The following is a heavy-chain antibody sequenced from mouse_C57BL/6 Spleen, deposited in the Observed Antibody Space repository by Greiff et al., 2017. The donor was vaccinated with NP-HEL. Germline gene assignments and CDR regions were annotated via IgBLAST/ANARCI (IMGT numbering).Heavy chain of an antibody. CDR1: GYTFTSSW. J-gene: IGHJ3*01. CDR3: ARGGDDYDDWFAY. Sequence: QVQLQQPGAELVMPGASVKLSCQASGYTFTSSWMHWVKPRPGQGLEWIGELDPSASYPNYNQKFNGKSTLTVDKSSSTAYMPLSSLTSEDSAVYYGARGGDDYDDWFAYWGQGTLVTVSA. V-gene: IGHV1-69*01. D-gene: IGHD2-4*01. CDR2: LDPSASYP.